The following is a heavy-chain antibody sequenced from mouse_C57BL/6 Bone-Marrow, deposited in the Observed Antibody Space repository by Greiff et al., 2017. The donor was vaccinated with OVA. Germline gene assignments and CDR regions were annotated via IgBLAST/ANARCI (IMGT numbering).Heavy chain of an antibody. D-gene: IGHD1-1*01. Sequence: VQLQQSGPELVKPGASVKISCKASGYSFTSYYIHWVKQRPGQGLEWIGWIYPGRGNTKYNEKFKGKATLTADTSSSTAYMQLSSLTSEDSAVYYCARLKHYYGSSYNFDYWGQGTTLTVSS. V-gene: IGHV1-66*01. CDR2: IYPGRGNT. CDR1: GYSFTSYY. J-gene: IGHJ2*01. CDR3: ARLKHYYGSSYNFDY.